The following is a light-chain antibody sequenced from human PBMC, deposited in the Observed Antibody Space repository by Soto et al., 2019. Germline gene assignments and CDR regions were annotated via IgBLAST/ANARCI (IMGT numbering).Light chain of an antibody. CDR3: QQGHSTPYT. CDR2: SAS. CDR1: RNIRTY. J-gene: IGKJ2*01. V-gene: IGKV1-39*01. Sequence: DIQMTQSPYTLSASVGDSVTITCRASRNIRTYLNWYQQKPGRAPKLLIHSASALPSGVPSRFSGSGSGTEFTLTMSGLRPEDFATYYCQQGHSTPYTFGQGTKVEIK.